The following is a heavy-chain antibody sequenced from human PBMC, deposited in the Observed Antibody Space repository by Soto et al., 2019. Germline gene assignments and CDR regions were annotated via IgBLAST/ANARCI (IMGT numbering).Heavy chain of an antibody. CDR3: ARGRPLYIVATTSQFDY. Sequence: SETLSLTCAVYCGSFSGYYWSWIRQPPGKGVEWIGEINHSGSTNYNPSLKRRVTISVDTSKNQFSLKLSSVTAADTAVYYCARGRPLYIVATTSQFDYWGQGTLVTVYS. J-gene: IGHJ4*02. CDR2: INHSGST. V-gene: IGHV4-34*01. CDR1: CGSFSGYY. D-gene: IGHD5-12*01.